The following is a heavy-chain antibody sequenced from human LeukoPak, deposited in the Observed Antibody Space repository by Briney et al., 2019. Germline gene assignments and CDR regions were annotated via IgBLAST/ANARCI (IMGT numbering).Heavy chain of an antibody. J-gene: IGHJ5*02. CDR2: ISAYNGNT. CDR3: ARVDAREPITIFVPTRGNWFDP. CDR1: GYIFTGNY. V-gene: IGHV1-18*04. D-gene: IGHD3-3*01. Sequence: ASVKVSCKASGYIFTGNYMHWVRQAPGQGLEWMGWISAYNGNTNYAQKLQGRVTMTTDTSTTTAYMDLRSLRSDDTAVYYCARVDAREPITIFVPTRGNWFDPWGQGTLVTVSS.